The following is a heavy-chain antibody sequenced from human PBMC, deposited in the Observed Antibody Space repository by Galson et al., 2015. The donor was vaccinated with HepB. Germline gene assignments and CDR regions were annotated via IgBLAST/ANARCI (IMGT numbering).Heavy chain of an antibody. Sequence: SLRLSCAGSGFTFSDYGLQWVRQAPGKGLEWVATISYDGDNKYYADSAKGRFTISRDKTKNTVFLQMNSLGAEDTAVYFCARLQLCISTSCISYYFYGMDIWGPGTTVTVSS. J-gene: IGHJ6*02. CDR2: ISYDGDNK. D-gene: IGHD2-2*01. CDR3: ARLQLCISTSCISYYFYGMDI. CDR1: GFTFSDYG. V-gene: IGHV3-30-3*01.